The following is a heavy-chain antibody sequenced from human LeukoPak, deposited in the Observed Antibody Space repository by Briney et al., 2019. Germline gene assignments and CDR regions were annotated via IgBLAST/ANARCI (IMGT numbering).Heavy chain of an antibody. CDR2: ISGSGGST. V-gene: IGHV3-23*01. J-gene: IGHJ4*02. D-gene: IGHD6-19*01. Sequence: GGSLRLSCAASGFTFSSYAMSWVRQAPGKGLEWVSAISGSGGSTYYADSVKGRFTISRDNSKNTLYLQMNSLRAEDTAVYYRAKVPKQWLVVVLFDYWGQGTLVTVSS. CDR1: GFTFSSYA. CDR3: AKVPKQWLVVVLFDY.